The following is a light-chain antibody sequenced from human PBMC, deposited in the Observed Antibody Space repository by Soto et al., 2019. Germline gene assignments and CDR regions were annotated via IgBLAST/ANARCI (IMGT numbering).Light chain of an antibody. Sequence: EIVLTQSPGTLSLSPGERATLSCRASQSVTGNSLAWYQQKPGQAPRLVIYDIFTRATGVPTRISGSGSGTEFTLTISSLQSEDFAVYYCQQYNSWPLTFGGGTKVDIK. J-gene: IGKJ4*01. CDR1: QSVTGN. V-gene: IGKV3D-15*01. CDR2: DIF. CDR3: QQYNSWPLT.